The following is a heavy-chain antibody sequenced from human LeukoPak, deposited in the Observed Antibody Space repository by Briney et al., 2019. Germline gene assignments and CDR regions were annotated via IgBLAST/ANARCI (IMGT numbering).Heavy chain of an antibody. D-gene: IGHD3-10*01. Sequence: SETLSLTCTVSGDSISGYYWSWIRQPPGKGLEWIGSIYYSGTTNYNPSLKSRVTISVDTSKNQFSLKLSSVTAADTAVYYCARQYYWGYNWFDPWGQGTLVTVSS. CDR3: ARQYYWGYNWFDP. CDR1: GDSISGYY. V-gene: IGHV4-59*01. J-gene: IGHJ5*02. CDR2: IYYSGTT.